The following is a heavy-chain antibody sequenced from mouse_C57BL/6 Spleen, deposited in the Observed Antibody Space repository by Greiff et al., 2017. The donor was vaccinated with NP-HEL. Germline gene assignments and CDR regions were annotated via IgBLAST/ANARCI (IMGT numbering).Heavy chain of an antibody. J-gene: IGHJ1*03. CDR1: GYTFTSYW. CDR2: IDPSDSET. D-gene: IGHD4-1*01. Sequence: VQLQQPGAELVRPGSSVKLSCKASGYTFTSYWMHWVKQRPIQGLEWIGNIDPSDSETHYNQKFKDKATLTVDKSSSTAYMQLSSLTSEDSAVYYCARWLGRSYWYFDVWGTGTTVTVSS. CDR3: ARWLGRSYWYFDV. V-gene: IGHV1-52*01.